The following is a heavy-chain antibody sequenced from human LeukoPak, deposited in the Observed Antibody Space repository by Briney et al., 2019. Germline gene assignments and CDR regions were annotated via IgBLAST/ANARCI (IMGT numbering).Heavy chain of an antibody. Sequence: GGSLRLSCTTSGFTFSTYAMSWVRQAPGKGLEWVSGLSGSGGSTDYADSVKGRFTISRDNSKNTLYLQMNSLRVEDTAVYYCAKAAMYYDILTGYYVSNNYYMDVWGKGTTVTVSS. CDR2: LSGSGGST. D-gene: IGHD3-9*01. CDR3: AKAAMYYDILTGYYVSNNYYMDV. J-gene: IGHJ6*03. CDR1: GFTFSTYA. V-gene: IGHV3-23*01.